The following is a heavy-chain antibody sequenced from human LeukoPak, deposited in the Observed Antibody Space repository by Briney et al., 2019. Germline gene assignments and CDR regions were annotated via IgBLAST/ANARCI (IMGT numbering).Heavy chain of an antibody. V-gene: IGHV1-69*05. Sequence: ASVKVSCKASGGTFSSYAISWVRQAPGQGLEWMGGIIPIFGTANYAQKFQGRVTMTRDTSTSTVYMELSSLRSEDTAVYYCARVYNSSSAAWYFDYWGQGTLVTVSS. CDR2: IIPIFGTA. CDR3: ARVYNSSSAAWYFDY. D-gene: IGHD6-6*01. CDR1: GGTFSSYA. J-gene: IGHJ4*02.